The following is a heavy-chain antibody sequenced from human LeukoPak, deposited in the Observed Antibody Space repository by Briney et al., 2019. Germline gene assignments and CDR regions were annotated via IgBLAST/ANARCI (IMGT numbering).Heavy chain of an antibody. CDR2: IIPIFGTA. D-gene: IGHD3-10*01. CDR3: ASPGNYYGSGSYFDY. Sequence: ASVKVSCKASGGTFSSYAISWVRQAPGQGLEWMGGIIPIFGTANYAQKFQGRVTITTDESTSTAYMELSSLRSEDTAVYYCASPGNYYGSGSYFDYWGQGTLVTVSS. J-gene: IGHJ4*02. CDR1: GGTFSSYA. V-gene: IGHV1-69*05.